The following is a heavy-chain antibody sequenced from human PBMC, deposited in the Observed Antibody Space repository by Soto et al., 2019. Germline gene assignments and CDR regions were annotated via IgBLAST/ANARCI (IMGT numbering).Heavy chain of an antibody. V-gene: IGHV3-30*18. CDR3: AQDTYYYDSSGYYVFDY. Sequence: QVQLVDSGGGVVQPGRSLRLSCAASGSTFSNYGMHWVRQAPGKGLEWVAVISYNGNNKNYADSVKGRFTISRDNTKNTLDLQMNSLRAEDTAVYYCAQDTYYYDSSGYYVFDYWGQGTLVTVSS. CDR1: GSTFSNYG. J-gene: IGHJ4*02. D-gene: IGHD3-22*01. CDR2: ISYNGNNK.